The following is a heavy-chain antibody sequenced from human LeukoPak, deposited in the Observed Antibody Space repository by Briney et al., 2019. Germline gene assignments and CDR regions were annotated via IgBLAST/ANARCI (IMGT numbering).Heavy chain of an antibody. Sequence: PGGSLRLSCAASGSTFSSYGMHWVRQAPGKGLEWVAVISYDGSNEYYADSVKGRFTVSRDNSKNTLYLQMNSLRAEDTAVFYCAKLVRIAVAGSEEIDYWGQGTLVTVSS. CDR3: AKLVRIAVAGSEEIDY. D-gene: IGHD6-19*01. CDR1: GSTFSSYG. V-gene: IGHV3-30*18. CDR2: ISYDGSNE. J-gene: IGHJ4*02.